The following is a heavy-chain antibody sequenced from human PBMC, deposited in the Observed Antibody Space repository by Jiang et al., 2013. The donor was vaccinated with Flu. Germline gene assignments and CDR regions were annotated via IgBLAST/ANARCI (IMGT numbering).Heavy chain of an antibody. J-gene: IGHJ4*02. D-gene: IGHD3-22*01. CDR2: INHSGST. V-gene: IGHV4-34*01. CDR1: GGSFSGYY. Sequence: LLKPSETLSLTCAVYGGSFSGYYWSWIRQPPGKGLEWIGEINHSGSTNYNPSLKSRVTISVDTSKNQFSLKLSSVTAADTAVYYCARRSSDYDSSGYLDYWGQGTLVTVSS. CDR3: ARRSSDYDSSGYLDY.